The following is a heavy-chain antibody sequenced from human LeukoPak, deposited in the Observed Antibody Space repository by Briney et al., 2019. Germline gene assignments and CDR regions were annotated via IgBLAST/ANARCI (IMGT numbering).Heavy chain of an antibody. CDR1: GYTFTNFP. J-gene: IGHJ6*03. D-gene: IGHD6-19*01. CDR2: ISAYNGYT. CDR3: AREVSVAGIDYMDV. Sequence: GASVKVSCKASGYTFTNFPIGWVRQAPGQGLEWMGWISAYNGYTKYAPSLQGRVTMTTDTSTSTAYMELRSLRSDDTAVYYCAREVSVAGIDYMDVWGKGTTVTVSS. V-gene: IGHV1-18*01.